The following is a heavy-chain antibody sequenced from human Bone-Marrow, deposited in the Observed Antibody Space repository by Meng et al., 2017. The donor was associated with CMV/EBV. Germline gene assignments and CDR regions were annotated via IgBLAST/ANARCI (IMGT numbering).Heavy chain of an antibody. CDR2: IIPILGIA. D-gene: IGHD1-1*01. CDR3: ARSTGTMMAFDI. V-gene: IGHV1-69*10. J-gene: IGHJ3*02. Sequence: SVKVSCKASGGTFSSYAISWVRQAPGQGLEWMGGIIPILGIANYAQKFQGRVTITADKSTSTAYMELSSLRSEDTAVYYCARSTGTMMAFDIWGQGTMATVSS. CDR1: GGTFSSYA.